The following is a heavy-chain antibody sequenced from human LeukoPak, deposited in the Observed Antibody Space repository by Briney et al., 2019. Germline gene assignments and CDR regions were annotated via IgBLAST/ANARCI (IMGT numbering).Heavy chain of an antibody. CDR1: GGSISSGDYY. CDR3: ARARHFYDSSWGYFQH. D-gene: IGHD3-22*01. Sequence: PSQTLSLTCTVSGGSISSGDYYWGWIREPRGKGLEWIVYIYYLARTYYNPSLKSPLTISVHTSKNQFSLKLSSVTAADTAVYFCARARHFYDSSWGYFQHWGQGTLVTVSS. CDR2: IYYLART. J-gene: IGHJ1*01. V-gene: IGHV4-30-4*01.